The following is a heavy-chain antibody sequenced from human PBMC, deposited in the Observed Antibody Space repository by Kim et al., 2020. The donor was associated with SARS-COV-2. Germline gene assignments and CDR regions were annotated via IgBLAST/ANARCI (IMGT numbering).Heavy chain of an antibody. CDR1: GFTVSTNY. CDR3: ATAHDYGDYGDS. J-gene: IGHJ4*02. D-gene: IGHD4-17*01. Sequence: GGSLRLSCAVSGFTVSTNYMTWVRQAPGKGLEWVSVIFSGGSTYYADSVKGRFTISRDNSKNTLYLHMNSLRAEDTAVYYCATAHDYGDYGDSWGQGTLVTVSS. V-gene: IGHV3-53*05. CDR2: IFSGGST.